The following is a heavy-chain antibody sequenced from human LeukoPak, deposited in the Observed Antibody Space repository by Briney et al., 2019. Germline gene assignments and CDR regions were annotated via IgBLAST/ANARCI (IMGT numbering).Heavy chain of an antibody. CDR1: GGAFSTYT. CDR2: VVPLLGSP. D-gene: IGHD1-1*01. V-gene: IGHV1-69*05. CDR3: AREVGTGTLDD. J-gene: IGHJ4*02. Sequence: SVTVSCKASGGAFSTYTMTCVRQAPGQGLEWMGGVVPLLGSPDYAQKFQDRLTITTDESTNTAYMELHSLRSEDTAVYYCAREVGTGTLDDWGQGTLVSVSS.